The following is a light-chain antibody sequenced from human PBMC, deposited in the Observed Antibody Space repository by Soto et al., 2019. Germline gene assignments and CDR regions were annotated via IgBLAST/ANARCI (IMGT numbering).Light chain of an antibody. Sequence: QSALTQPASVSGSPGQSITISCTGTSGDVGTYNYVSWYQQHPGKAPKFMIYEVINRPSGVSNRFSGSKSGNTASLTISGLQAEDEADYYCSSYTSSRTWVFGGGTKVTVL. CDR2: EVI. CDR3: SSYTSSRTWV. V-gene: IGLV2-14*01. CDR1: SGDVGTYNY. J-gene: IGLJ3*02.